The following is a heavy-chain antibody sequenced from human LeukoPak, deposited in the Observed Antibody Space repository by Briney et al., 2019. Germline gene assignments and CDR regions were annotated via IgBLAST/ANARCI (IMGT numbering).Heavy chain of an antibody. Sequence: GGSLRLSCAASGFTFSSFEMNWVRQAPGKGLEWVSYISSGGSTIYYADSVKGRFTISRDNAKNSLYLQMNSLRAEDTAVYYCAKVRYFGPSAFDIWGQGTMVTVSS. D-gene: IGHD3-9*01. J-gene: IGHJ3*02. V-gene: IGHV3-48*03. CDR2: ISSGGSTI. CDR3: AKVRYFGPSAFDI. CDR1: GFTFSSFE.